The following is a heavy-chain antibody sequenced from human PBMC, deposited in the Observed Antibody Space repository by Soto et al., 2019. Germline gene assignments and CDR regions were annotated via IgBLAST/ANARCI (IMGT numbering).Heavy chain of an antibody. J-gene: IGHJ3*02. CDR2: ISSSSSYI. V-gene: IGHV3-21*01. CDR3: ARDKSISYAFDI. Sequence: PGGSLRLSCAASRFTFSSYSMNLVRQAPWKGLEWDSSISSSSSYIYYADSVKGRFTISRDNAKNSLYLQMNSLRAEDTAVYYCARDKSISYAFDIWGQGTMVTVSS. CDR1: RFTFSSYS.